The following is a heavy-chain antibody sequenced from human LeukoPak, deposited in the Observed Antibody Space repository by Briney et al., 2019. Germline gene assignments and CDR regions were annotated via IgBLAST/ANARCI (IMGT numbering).Heavy chain of an antibody. J-gene: IGHJ4*02. CDR1: GGSISSSSYY. CDR3: ARHLGTTYYYDSSGYYFGG. V-gene: IGHV4-39*01. CDR2: IYYSGST. D-gene: IGHD3-22*01. Sequence: PSETLSLTCTVSGGSISSSSYYWGWIRQPPRKGLEWIGSIYYSGSTYYNPSLKSRVTISVDTSKNQFSLKLSSVTAADTAVYYCARHLGTTYYYDSSGYYFGGWGQGTLVTVSS.